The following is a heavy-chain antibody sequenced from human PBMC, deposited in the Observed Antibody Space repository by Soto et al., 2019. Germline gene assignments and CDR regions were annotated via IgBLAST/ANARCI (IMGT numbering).Heavy chain of an antibody. V-gene: IGHV4-38-2*02. CDR3: ARDKYSGSREFDY. CDR1: SYSISSGYY. CDR2: IYHSGST. Sequence: SQTLSLTCAVSSYSISSGYYWGWIRQPPGKGLDWMGRIYHSGSTYYNPSRKSRVTISVETSKNQLSPKLSSVSAADTAVYYCARDKYSGSREFDYWGQGTLVT. D-gene: IGHD1-26*01. J-gene: IGHJ4*02.